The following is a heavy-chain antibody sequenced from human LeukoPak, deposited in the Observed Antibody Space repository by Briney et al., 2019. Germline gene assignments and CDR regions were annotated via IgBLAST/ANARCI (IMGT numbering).Heavy chain of an antibody. CDR3: GRDYWYLPDY. J-gene: IGHJ4*02. Sequence: TGGSLRLSCEAPGFTFASYAIHWVRQAPGKRLDWVAVISEGGNNKYHADSVKGRFTISRDNSKNTVYLQMNSLRTEDTAVYYCGRDYWYLPDYWGQGTLVTVSS. CDR2: ISEGGNNK. D-gene: IGHD6-13*01. CDR1: GFTFASYA. V-gene: IGHV3-30-3*01.